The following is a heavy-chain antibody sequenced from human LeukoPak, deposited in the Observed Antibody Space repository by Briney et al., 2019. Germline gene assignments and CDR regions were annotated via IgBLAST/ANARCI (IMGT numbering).Heavy chain of an antibody. V-gene: IGHV2-5*02. CDR2: IYWDDDK. J-gene: IGHJ4*02. CDR1: GFSLSTSGVG. CDR3: AHRWSSGWYYDLDY. Sequence: GSGPTLVNPTQTLTLTCTFSGFSLSTSGVGVGWIRQPPGKALEWLALIYWDDDKRHSPSLKSRLNIIKDTSESQVVLTMTNMDPVDTATYYCAHRWSSGWYYDLDYWGQGILVTVSS. D-gene: IGHD6-19*01.